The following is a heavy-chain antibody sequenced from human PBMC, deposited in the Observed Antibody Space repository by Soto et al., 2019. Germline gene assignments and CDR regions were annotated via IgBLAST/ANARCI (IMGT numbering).Heavy chain of an antibody. CDR3: ARARPDYYYGMDV. V-gene: IGHV1-69*04. Sequence: AVKVSCKASGGTFSRDAISWVRQAPGQGLEWMGRIIPILGIANYAQKFQGRVTITADKSTSTAYMELSSLRSEDTAVYYCARARPDYYYGMDVWGQGTTVTVSS. CDR1: GGTFSRDA. J-gene: IGHJ6*02. CDR2: IIPILGIA.